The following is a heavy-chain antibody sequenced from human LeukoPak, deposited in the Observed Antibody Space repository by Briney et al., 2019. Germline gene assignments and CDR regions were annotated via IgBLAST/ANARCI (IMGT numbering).Heavy chain of an antibody. CDR3: ARVVRGYSYGTLDY. CDR2: INAGNGNT. Sequence: ASVKLSCKASGYSFTSYAMHWVRQAPGQRLEWMGWINAGNGNTKYSQKFQGRVTITRDTSASTAYMELSSLRSEDTAVYYCARVVRGYSYGTLDYWGQGTLVTVSS. D-gene: IGHD5-18*01. J-gene: IGHJ4*02. CDR1: GYSFTSYA. V-gene: IGHV1-3*01.